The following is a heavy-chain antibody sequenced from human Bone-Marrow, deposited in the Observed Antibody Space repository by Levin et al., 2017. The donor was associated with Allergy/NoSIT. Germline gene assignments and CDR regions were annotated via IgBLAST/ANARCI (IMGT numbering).Heavy chain of an antibody. Sequence: GGSLRLSCVASGFSFSNSGMHWVRQAPGKGLEWVAVIYYDGSHKYYVESVKGRFTISRDNSKNTLYLQMNSLRVEDTAVYYCAKDQGGGGWLADYWGQGTLVTVSS. D-gene: IGHD6-19*01. CDR3: AKDQGGGGWLADY. J-gene: IGHJ4*02. CDR2: IYYDGSHK. V-gene: IGHV3-33*06. CDR1: GFSFSNSG.